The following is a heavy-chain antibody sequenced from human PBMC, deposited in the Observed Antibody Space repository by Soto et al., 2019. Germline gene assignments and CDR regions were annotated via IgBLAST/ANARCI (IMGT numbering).Heavy chain of an antibody. D-gene: IGHD1-7*01. J-gene: IGHJ4*02. V-gene: IGHV1-18*01. CDR2: ISAYNGNT. CDR1: GYTFTSYG. Sequence: ASVKVSCKASGYTFTSYGISWVRLAPGQGLEWMGWISAYNGNTNYAQKLQGRVTMTTDTSTSTAYMELRSLRSDDTAVYYCARFERGWNYVRFDYWGQGTLVTVSS. CDR3: ARFERGWNYVRFDY.